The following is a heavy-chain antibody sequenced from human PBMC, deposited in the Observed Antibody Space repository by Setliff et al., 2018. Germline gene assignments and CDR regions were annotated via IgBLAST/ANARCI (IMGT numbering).Heavy chain of an antibody. V-gene: IGHV4-31*03. J-gene: IGHJ2*01. CDR2: IYYSGST. CDR1: GASISSDAYY. D-gene: IGHD1-7*01. CDR3: ARSRTTAVKGGVFAV. Sequence: ASETLSLTCIVSGASISSDAYYWSWIRQHPGKGLEWIGYIYYSGSTYYNPYLKSRVTISLDTSKNQFSLELSSVTAADTAAYYCARSRTTAVKGGVFAVWGRGTLVTVSS.